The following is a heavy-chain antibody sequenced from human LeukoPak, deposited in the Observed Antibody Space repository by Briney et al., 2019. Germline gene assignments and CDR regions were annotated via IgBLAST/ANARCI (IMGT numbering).Heavy chain of an antibody. CDR3: AREGDRHLTFDY. J-gene: IGHJ4*02. D-gene: IGHD3-16*01. CDR2: TAYEGGEK. CDR1: GSTFSGHL. Sequence: GGSLRLSYAASGSTFSGHLLHWVRQAPAKGLQGVAGTAYEGGEKYYADSVSGRCTISRDNSDNTVYLQMNGLRLEDTAVYFCAREGDRHLTFDYWGRGTLVTVSS. V-gene: IGHV3-30*01.